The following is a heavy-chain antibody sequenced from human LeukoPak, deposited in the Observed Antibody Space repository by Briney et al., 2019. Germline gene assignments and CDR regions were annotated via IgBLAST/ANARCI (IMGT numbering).Heavy chain of an antibody. Sequence: ASVKVSCKASGYTFTIYYMHWVRQAPGQGLEWMGIINPSGGNTNYAQEFQGRVTMTRDMSTSTVYMELSSLRSEDTAVYYCARDLRTITVAGIGVFDIWGQGTMVTVSS. V-gene: IGHV1-46*01. CDR1: GYTFTIYY. J-gene: IGHJ3*02. CDR3: ARDLRTITVAGIGVFDI. D-gene: IGHD6-19*01. CDR2: INPSGGNT.